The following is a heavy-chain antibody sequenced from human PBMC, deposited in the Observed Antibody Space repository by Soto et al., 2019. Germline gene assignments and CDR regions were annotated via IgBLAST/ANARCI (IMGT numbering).Heavy chain of an antibody. Sequence: ASVKVSCKASGYTFTSYYMHWLRQAPGQGLEWMGIINPSGGSTSYAQKFQGRVTMTRNTSTSTVYMELNNLKTEDTAVYYCTTYDYIWGNSRIRWAYWGQGALVTVSS. D-gene: IGHD3-16*02. J-gene: IGHJ4*02. CDR3: TTYDYIWGNSRIRWAY. CDR1: GYTFTSYY. V-gene: IGHV1-46*01. CDR2: INPSGGST.